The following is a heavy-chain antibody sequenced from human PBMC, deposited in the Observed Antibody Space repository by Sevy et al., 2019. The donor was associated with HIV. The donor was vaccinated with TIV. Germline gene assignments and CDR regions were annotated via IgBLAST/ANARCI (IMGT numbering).Heavy chain of an antibody. CDR3: ARGENDDEFFQY. J-gene: IGHJ1*01. V-gene: IGHV3-30*04. D-gene: IGHD1-26*01. CDR2: TSYDGSHE. Sequence: GGSLRLSCTVSGFIFSNFAMHWVRQAPGKGLEWVAVTSYDGSHEYYADSVKGRFTVSRDNSRNILSLEMSSLTRDDTAVYYCARGENDDEFFQYWGQGTLVTVSS. CDR1: GFIFSNFA.